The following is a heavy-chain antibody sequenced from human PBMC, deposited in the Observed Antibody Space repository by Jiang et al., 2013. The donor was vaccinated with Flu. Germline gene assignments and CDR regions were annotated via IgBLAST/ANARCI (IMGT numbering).Heavy chain of an antibody. D-gene: IGHD6-13*01. J-gene: IGHJ6*02. CDR1: GYTFTSYA. CDR3: ASAAGTDLQRYYYYYGMDV. Sequence: GAEVKKPGASVKVSCKASGYTFTSYAMHWVRQAPGQRLEWMGWINAGNGNTKYSQKFQGRVTITRDTSASTAYMELSSLRSEDTAVYYCASAAGTDLQRYYYYYGMDVWGQGTTVTVSS. CDR2: INAGNGNT. V-gene: IGHV1-3*01.